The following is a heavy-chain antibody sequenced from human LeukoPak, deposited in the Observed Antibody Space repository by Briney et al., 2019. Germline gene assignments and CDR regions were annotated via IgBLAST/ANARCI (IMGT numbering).Heavy chain of an antibody. CDR2: IYYSGST. D-gene: IGHD6-19*01. V-gene: IGHV4-59*01. Sequence: SETLSLTCTVSGGSISSYHWSWIRQPPGKGLEWLGYIYYSGSTNYNPSLKSRVTISVDTSKNQFSLKLSSVTAADTAVYYCARTEYSSGWYYFDYWGQGTLVTVSS. CDR3: ARTEYSSGWYYFDY. CDR1: GGSISSYH. J-gene: IGHJ4*02.